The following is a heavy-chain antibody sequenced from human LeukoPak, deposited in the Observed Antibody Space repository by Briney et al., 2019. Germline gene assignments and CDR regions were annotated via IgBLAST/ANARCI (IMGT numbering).Heavy chain of an antibody. V-gene: IGHV3-48*01. D-gene: IGHD3-3*01. J-gene: IGHJ4*02. Sequence: GGSLRLSCAASGFTFSSYSMNWVRQAPGKGLEWVSYISSSSSTIYYADSVKGRFTISRDNAKNSLYLQMNSLRAEDTAVYYCARGVYYDFWSGSPFDYWGQGTLVTVSS. CDR3: ARGVYYDFWSGSPFDY. CDR2: ISSSSSTI. CDR1: GFTFSSYS.